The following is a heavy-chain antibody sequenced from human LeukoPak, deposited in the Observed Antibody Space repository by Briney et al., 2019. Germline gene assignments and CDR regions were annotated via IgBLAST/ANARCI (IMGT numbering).Heavy chain of an antibody. CDR1: GASISSSTYY. V-gene: IGHV4-39*01. Sequence: SETLSLTCTASGASISSSTYYWGWIRQPPGKGLEWIGSISNSGNTYYNSSLKSRVTISVDTSKNQFSLKLSSVTAADTAVYYCARHSRYYYGSGSSPIDYWGQGTLVTVSS. D-gene: IGHD3-10*01. J-gene: IGHJ4*02. CDR3: ARHSRYYYGSGSSPIDY. CDR2: ISNSGNT.